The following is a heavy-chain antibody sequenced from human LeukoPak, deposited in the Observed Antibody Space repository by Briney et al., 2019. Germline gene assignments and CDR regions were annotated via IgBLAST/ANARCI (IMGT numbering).Heavy chain of an antibody. V-gene: IGHV5-51*01. Sequence: GESLNVSCKGSGYISTSYWIGWVRQMPGKGLEWMGIIYPADSDTRYSPSFQGQVTISADKSISTAYLQWSSLKASDTAMYYCARLLVDYYDSSGSLSRAFDYWGQGTLVTVSS. J-gene: IGHJ4*02. CDR1: GYISTSYW. CDR2: IYPADSDT. CDR3: ARLLVDYYDSSGSLSRAFDY. D-gene: IGHD3-22*01.